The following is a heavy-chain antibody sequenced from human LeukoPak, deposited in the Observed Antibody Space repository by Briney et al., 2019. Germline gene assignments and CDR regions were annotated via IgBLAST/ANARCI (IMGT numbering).Heavy chain of an antibody. Sequence: GASVKVSCKASEDSFTGYYIHWVRQPPGQGPEWMGWINPHNGGAKYADRLQGRVTMTRDTSIGTAYMELSRLRSDDTAVYYRARGGAGSAYYGWDFFRFDYWGQGTLVTVSS. CDR2: INPHNGGA. CDR3: ARGGAGSAYYGWDFFRFDY. V-gene: IGHV1-2*02. CDR1: EDSFTGYY. D-gene: IGHD4-17*01. J-gene: IGHJ4*02.